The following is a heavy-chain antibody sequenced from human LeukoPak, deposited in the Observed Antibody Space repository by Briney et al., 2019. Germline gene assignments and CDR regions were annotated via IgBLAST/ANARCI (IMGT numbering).Heavy chain of an antibody. J-gene: IGHJ3*02. V-gene: IGHV4-4*07. CDR1: GGSISSYY. CDR2: IYTSGST. CDR3: ARAGYSYGFFREYDAFDI. Sequence: SETLSLTCTVSGGSISSYYWSWIRQPAGKGLEWIGRIYTSGSTNYNPSLKSRVTMSVDTSKNQFSLKLSSVTAADTAVYYCARAGYSYGFFREYDAFDIWGQGTMVTVSS. D-gene: IGHD5-18*01.